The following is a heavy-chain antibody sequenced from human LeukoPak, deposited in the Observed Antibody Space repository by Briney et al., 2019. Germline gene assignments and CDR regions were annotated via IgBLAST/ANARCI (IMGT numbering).Heavy chain of an antibody. CDR1: GFTVSTNY. J-gene: IGHJ4*02. Sequence: GGSLRLSCAASGFTVSTNYMSWVRQAPGKGLEWVSIIYVDGSTYYADSVKGRFTVSRGNSKNTLYLQMNSLRAEDTAVYYCVRDYDGYNYYFDYWGQGTLVSVSS. D-gene: IGHD5-24*01. CDR3: VRDYDGYNYYFDY. CDR2: IYVDGST. V-gene: IGHV3-53*01.